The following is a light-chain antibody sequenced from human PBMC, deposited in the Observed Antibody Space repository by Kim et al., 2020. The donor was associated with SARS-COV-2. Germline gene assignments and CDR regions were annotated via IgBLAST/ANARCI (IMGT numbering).Light chain of an antibody. J-gene: IGKJ2*01. V-gene: IGKV3-11*01. CDR2: DTA. CDR3: QQRANWL. Sequence: SLSWTQGERASLSWRASQTVRSSVARYQQKPGQAPRLCSYDTANGATGIPDKLSGRGCGTDFTLTISGLEPGDSAVYYCQQRANWLFGQGTKLEI. CDR1: QTVRSS.